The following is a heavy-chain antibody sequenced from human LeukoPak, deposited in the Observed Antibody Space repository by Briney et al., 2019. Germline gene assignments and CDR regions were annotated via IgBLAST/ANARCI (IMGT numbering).Heavy chain of an antibody. V-gene: IGHV1-2*02. CDR2: INPNSGGT. CDR3: AREVTPRLAPFDY. D-gene: IGHD6-19*01. Sequence: ASVKVSCKASGYTFTGYYMHWVRQAPGQGLEWMGWINPNSGGTNYAQKFQGRVTMTRDTSISTAYMELSRLRSDDTAVYYCAREVTPRLAPFDYWGQGTLVTVSS. CDR1: GYTFTGYY. J-gene: IGHJ4*02.